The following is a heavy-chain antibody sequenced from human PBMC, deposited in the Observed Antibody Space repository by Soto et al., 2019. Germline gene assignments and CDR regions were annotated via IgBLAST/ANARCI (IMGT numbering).Heavy chain of an antibody. D-gene: IGHD3-3*01. CDR3: ARGHGAFRSGYPYYYYYGMDV. J-gene: IGHJ6*02. CDR2: ISSSSSYI. V-gene: IGHV3-21*01. Sequence: EVPLVESGGGLVKPGGSLRLSCAASGFTFNTYSMNWVRQAPGKGLEWVSSISSSSSYIYYADSVKGRFAISRDNANNSLYRQMNSLRAEDTDVYYCARGHGAFRSGYPYYYYYGMDVWGQGTTVTVSS. CDR1: GFTFNTYS.